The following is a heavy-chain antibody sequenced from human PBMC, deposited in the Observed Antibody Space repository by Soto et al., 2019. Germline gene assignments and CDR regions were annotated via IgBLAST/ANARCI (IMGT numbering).Heavy chain of an antibody. Sequence: QVQLQESGPGLVKPSQTLSLTCAISGDSVSSNSAAWNWIRQSPSRGLEWLGRTYYRSRWYNDYAVPVRSRITVNADTSKNQFSLQLTSVTPEDTAVYYFAGTTSYQWYYMDVWGKGTTVTVSS. V-gene: IGHV6-1*01. CDR2: TYYRSRWYN. CDR3: AGTTSYQWYYMDV. J-gene: IGHJ6*03. CDR1: GDSVSSNSAA. D-gene: IGHD1-7*01.